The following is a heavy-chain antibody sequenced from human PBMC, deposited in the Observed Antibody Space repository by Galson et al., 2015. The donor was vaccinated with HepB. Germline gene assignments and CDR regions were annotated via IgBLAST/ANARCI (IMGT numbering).Heavy chain of an antibody. J-gene: IGHJ4*02. Sequence: SLRLSCAASGCTFSNYGMSWVRQAPGKGLECVAAISRAAGTSDYAESVKGRFTVSRDSSKSTLYLQMNGLRAEDTARYYCVRGTTAPDYWAQGTLVTVPS. CDR3: VRGTTAPDY. CDR2: ISRAAGTS. CDR1: GCTFSNYG. V-gene: IGHV3-23*01. D-gene: IGHD2/OR15-2a*01.